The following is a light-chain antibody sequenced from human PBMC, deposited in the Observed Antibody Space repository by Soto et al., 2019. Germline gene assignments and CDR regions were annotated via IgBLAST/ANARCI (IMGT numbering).Light chain of an antibody. V-gene: IGLV2-14*01. J-gene: IGLJ1*01. CDR3: SSYTSSSNYV. CDR1: SSDVGGYNY. Sequence: QSVLTQPASVSGSPGQSITISCTGTSSDVGGYNYVSWYQQHPGKAPKLVIYEVSNRPSGVSNRFSGSKSGNTASLTISGLQGEDEADYYCSSYTSSSNYVFGTGTKLTVL. CDR2: EVS.